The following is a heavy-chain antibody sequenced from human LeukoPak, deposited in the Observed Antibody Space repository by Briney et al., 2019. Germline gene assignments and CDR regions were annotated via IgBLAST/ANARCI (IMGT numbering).Heavy chain of an antibody. Sequence: GGSLRLSCAASGFTFNDYEMNWVRQAPGKGLEWVSYISSSGSTIYYADSVKGRFTISRDNAKNSLYLQMNSLRAEDTAVCYCARVRSPLRIFDYWGQGTLVTVSP. D-gene: IGHD2/OR15-2a*01. V-gene: IGHV3-48*03. CDR3: ARVRSPLRIFDY. CDR1: GFTFNDYE. J-gene: IGHJ4*02. CDR2: ISSSGSTI.